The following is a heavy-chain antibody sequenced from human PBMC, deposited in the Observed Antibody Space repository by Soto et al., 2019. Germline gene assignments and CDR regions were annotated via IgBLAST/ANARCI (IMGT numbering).Heavy chain of an antibody. CDR1: GFIFSNYG. Sequence: GGSLRLSCVGSGFIFSNYGMHWARQAPGKGLEWVAFISYDGSDILYADSVKGRFTISRDNSKSTLFLHMNRPTAEDTAIYFCAIVRVADSPLDHWGQGTLVTVSS. D-gene: IGHD3-10*02. CDR3: AIVRVADSPLDH. CDR2: ISYDGSDI. J-gene: IGHJ4*02. V-gene: IGHV3-30*02.